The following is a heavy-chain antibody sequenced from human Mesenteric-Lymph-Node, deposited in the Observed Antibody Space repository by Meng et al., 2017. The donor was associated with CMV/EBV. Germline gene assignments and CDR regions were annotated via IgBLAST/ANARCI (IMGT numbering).Heavy chain of an antibody. Sequence: ASVKVSCKTSGYTFNTFGITWTRQAPGQGLEWMGWISAYNGNTNYAQKLQGRVTMTTDTSTSTAYMELRSLRSDDTAVYYCARDLGSGSYYIAGWGMDVWGQGTTVTVSS. CDR3: ARDLGSGSYYIAGWGMDV. J-gene: IGHJ6*02. CDR1: GYTFNTFG. V-gene: IGHV1-18*01. CDR2: ISAYNGNT. D-gene: IGHD3-10*02.